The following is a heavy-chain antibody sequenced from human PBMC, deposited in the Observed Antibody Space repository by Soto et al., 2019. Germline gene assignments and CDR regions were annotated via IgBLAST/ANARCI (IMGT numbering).Heavy chain of an antibody. CDR1: GGTFSSYA. V-gene: IGHV1-69*12. D-gene: IGHD2-15*01. CDR3: ARRYCSGGSCSPSGMDV. J-gene: IGHJ6*02. Sequence: QVQLVQSGAEVKKPGSSVKVSCKASGGTFSSYAISWVRQAPGQGLEWMGGGITIFGTANYAQKFQGRVVITADDSRRTAYRERSSLSTEDTAVYYSARRYCSGGSCSPSGMDVWGQGTTVTVSS. CDR2: GITIFGTA.